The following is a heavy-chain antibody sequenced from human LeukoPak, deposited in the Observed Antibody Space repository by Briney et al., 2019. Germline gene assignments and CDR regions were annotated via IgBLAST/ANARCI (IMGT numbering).Heavy chain of an antibody. CDR1: GGSFSGYY. CDR2: INHSGST. D-gene: IGHD3-10*01. CDR3: ARGRGSGKNYYGMDV. V-gene: IGHV4-34*01. Sequence: SETLSLTCAVYGGSFSGYYWSWIRQPPGKGLEWIGEINHSGSTNYNPSLKSRVTISVDTSKNQFSLKLSSVTAADTAVYYCARGRGSGKNYYGMDVWGKGTTVTASS. J-gene: IGHJ6*04.